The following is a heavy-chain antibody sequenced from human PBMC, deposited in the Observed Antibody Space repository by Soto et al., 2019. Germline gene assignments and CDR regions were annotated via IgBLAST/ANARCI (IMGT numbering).Heavy chain of an antibody. D-gene: IGHD4-17*01. CDR3: ARISTTSYFDF. CDR2: IRKKANSYTT. CDR1: GFTFSDHY. J-gene: IGHJ4*02. Sequence: EVQLVESGGRLVQPGGSLRLSCAASGFTFSDHYMDWVRQAPGKGLEWVGRIRKKANSYTTEYAASVKGRFTISRDDSKNSMYLQMNSLKTEDTAVYFCARISTTSYFDFWGQGTLVTVSS. V-gene: IGHV3-72*01.